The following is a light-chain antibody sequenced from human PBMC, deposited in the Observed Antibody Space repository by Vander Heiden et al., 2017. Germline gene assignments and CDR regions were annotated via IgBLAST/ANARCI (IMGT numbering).Light chain of an antibody. CDR3: VLNVGTGIWV. CDR2: NTN. Sequence: TVVTQEPSFSVSPGGTVTLTCGLSSGSVSTTYFPGWYQQTPGQAPRVLIYNTNTRSSGVPDRFSGSILGNKAALTITGAQADDESDYYCVLNVGTGIWVFGGGTKLTVL. V-gene: IGLV8-61*01. CDR1: SGSVSTTYF. J-gene: IGLJ3*02.